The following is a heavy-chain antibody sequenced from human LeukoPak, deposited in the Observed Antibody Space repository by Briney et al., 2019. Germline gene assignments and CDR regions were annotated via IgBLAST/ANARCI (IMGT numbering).Heavy chain of an antibody. V-gene: IGHV4-61*02. J-gene: IGHJ4*02. CDR1: GGSISSGSYY. CDR2: IYTSGST. D-gene: IGHD1-26*01. CDR3: ARDHGIVGARRYFDY. Sequence: SETLSLTCTVSGGSISSGSYYWSWIRQPAGKGLEWIGRIYTSGSTNYNPSLKSRVTISVDTSKNQFSLTLSSVTAADTAVYYCARDHGIVGARRYFDYWGQGTLVTVSS.